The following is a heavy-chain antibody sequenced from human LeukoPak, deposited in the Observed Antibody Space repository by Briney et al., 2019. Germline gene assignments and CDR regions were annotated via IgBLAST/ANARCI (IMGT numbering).Heavy chain of an antibody. CDR3: ARVGDSSGPYEYFQH. CDR2: ISAYNGNT. D-gene: IGHD6-19*01. J-gene: IGHJ1*01. Sequence: ASVKVSCKASGYTFTSYGISWVRQAPGQGLEWMGWISAYNGNTNYAQKLQGRVTMTTDTSTSTAYMELRSLRSDDPAVYYCARVGDSSGPYEYFQHWGQGTLVTVSS. CDR1: GYTFTSYG. V-gene: IGHV1-18*01.